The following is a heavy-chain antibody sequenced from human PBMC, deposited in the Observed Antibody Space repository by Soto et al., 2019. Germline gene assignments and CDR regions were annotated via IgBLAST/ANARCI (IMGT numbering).Heavy chain of an antibody. CDR3: ARDLEGYGDYDYCMDV. CDR1: GYTFTGYY. D-gene: IGHD4-17*01. J-gene: IGHJ6*02. V-gene: IGHV1-2*04. Sequence: ASVKVSCKASGYTFTGYYMHWVRQAPGQGLEWMGWINPNSGGTNYAQKFQGWVTMTRDTSISTAYMELSRLRSDDTAVYYCARDLEGYGDYDYCMDVWGQGTTVTVSS. CDR2: INPNSGGT.